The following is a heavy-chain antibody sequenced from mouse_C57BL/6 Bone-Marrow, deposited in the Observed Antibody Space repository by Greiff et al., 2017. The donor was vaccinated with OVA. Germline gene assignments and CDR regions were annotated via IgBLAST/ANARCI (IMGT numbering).Heavy chain of an antibody. CDR3: TGTVVPYYYAMDY. V-gene: IGHV1-55*01. CDR2: IYPGSGST. D-gene: IGHD1-1*01. Sequence: QVQLQQPGAELVKPGASVKMSCKASGYTFTSYWITWVKQRPGQGLEWIGDIYPGSGSTNYNEKFKSKATITADTSSNTAYLQLSSLTSEDTAVYYCTGTVVPYYYAMDYWGQGTSVTVSS. CDR1: GYTFTSYW. J-gene: IGHJ4*01.